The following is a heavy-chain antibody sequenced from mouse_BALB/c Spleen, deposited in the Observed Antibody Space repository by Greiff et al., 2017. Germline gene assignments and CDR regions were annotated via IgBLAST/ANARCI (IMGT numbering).Heavy chain of an antibody. CDR2: ISDGGSYT. D-gene: IGHD2-3*01. Sequence: VQLQQSGGGLVKPGGSLKLSCAASGFTFSDYYMYWVRQTPEKRLEWVATISDGGSYTYYPDSVKGRFTISRDNAKNNLYLQMSSLKSEDTAMYYCAREGDGYYVDYWGQGTTLTVSS. CDR1: GFTFSDYY. V-gene: IGHV5-4*02. CDR3: AREGDGYYVDY. J-gene: IGHJ2*01.